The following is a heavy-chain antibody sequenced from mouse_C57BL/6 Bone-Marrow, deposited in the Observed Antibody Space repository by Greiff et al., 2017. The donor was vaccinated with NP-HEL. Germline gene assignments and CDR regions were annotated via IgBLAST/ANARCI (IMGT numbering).Heavy chain of an antibody. V-gene: IGHV1-81*01. CDR3: ARFFPAFYYYAMDY. CDR2: IYPRSGNT. CDR1: GYTFTSYG. D-gene: IGHD6-1*01. Sequence: VKLMESGAELARPGASVKLSCKASGYTFTSYGISWVKQRTGQGLEWIGEIYPRSGNTYYNEKFKGKATLTADKSSSTAYMELRSLTSVDSAVYFCARFFPAFYYYAMDYWGQGTSVTVSS. J-gene: IGHJ4*01.